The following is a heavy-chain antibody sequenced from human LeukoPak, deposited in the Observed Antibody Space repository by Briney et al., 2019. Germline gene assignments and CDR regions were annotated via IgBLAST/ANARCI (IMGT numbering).Heavy chain of an antibody. CDR3: ARARVGATSDDALDI. CDR2: IHYSGST. J-gene: IGHJ3*02. D-gene: IGHD1-26*01. V-gene: IGHV4-59*01. CDR1: GGSMSTYY. Sequence: SETVSLTCTVSGGSMSTYYWSWIRQPPGKGLEWIGYIHYSGSTSYNPSLRSRVTISGDMSKNQFSLKLSSVIAADTAVYYCARARVGATSDDALDIWGQGTMVTASS.